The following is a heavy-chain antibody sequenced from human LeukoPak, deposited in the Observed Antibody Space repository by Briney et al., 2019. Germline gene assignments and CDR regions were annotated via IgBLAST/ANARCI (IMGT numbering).Heavy chain of an antibody. J-gene: IGHJ3*02. Sequence: GGSLRLSCASSGFTFSSYSMNWVRQAPGKGLEWVSSISSSSSYIYYADSVKGRFTISRDNAKNSLYLQMSSLRAEDTAVYYCARDVAVAGFAFDIWGQGTMVTVSS. CDR1: GFTFSSYS. CDR3: ARDVAVAGFAFDI. CDR2: ISSSSSYI. D-gene: IGHD6-19*01. V-gene: IGHV3-21*01.